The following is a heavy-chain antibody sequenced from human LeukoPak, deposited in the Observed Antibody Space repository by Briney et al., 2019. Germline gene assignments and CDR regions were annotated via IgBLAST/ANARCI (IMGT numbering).Heavy chain of an antibody. CDR3: ARGSSSKLRLGELSLGY. Sequence: NPGRSLRLSCAASGFTFSSYAMHWVRQAPGKGLEWVAVISYDGSNKYYADSVKGRFTISRDNSKNTLYLQMNSLRAEDTAVYYCARGSSSKLRLGELSLGYWGQGTLVTVSS. J-gene: IGHJ4*02. V-gene: IGHV3-30-3*01. D-gene: IGHD3-16*02. CDR2: ISYDGSNK. CDR1: GFTFSSYA.